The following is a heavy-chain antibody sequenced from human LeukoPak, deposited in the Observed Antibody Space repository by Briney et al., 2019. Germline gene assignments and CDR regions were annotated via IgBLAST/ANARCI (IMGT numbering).Heavy chain of an antibody. CDR1: GLTFRDNR. V-gene: IGHV3-23*01. D-gene: IGHD5-24*01. J-gene: IGHJ4*02. CDR2: TAGADDVI. CDR3: ATSRDGSDFDY. Sequence: EGSLRLSCAVSGLTFRDNRMIWVRQAPEKRLEWVAVTAGADDVIQYADSVKGRFTISTDNSKNTVYLQMNSLRVEDTAVYYCATSRDGSDFDYWGQGTLVTVSS.